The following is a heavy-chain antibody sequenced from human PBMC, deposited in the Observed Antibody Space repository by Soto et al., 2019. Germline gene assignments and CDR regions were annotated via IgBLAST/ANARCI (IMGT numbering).Heavy chain of an antibody. CDR2: INPNNGNR. CDR3: ARDRLRGYDSSSFYS. V-gene: IGHV1-18*01. Sequence: QVQLEQSGAELRKPGASVKVSCKASGYSFSSYGMNWVRQAPGQGLEWMGWINPNNGNRNYAQKFEDRVTMTTATSTNTVFLELRSLKSDDTAIYYCARDRLRGYDSSSFYSWGQGTLVTVSS. D-gene: IGHD3-22*01. J-gene: IGHJ4*02. CDR1: GYSFSSYG.